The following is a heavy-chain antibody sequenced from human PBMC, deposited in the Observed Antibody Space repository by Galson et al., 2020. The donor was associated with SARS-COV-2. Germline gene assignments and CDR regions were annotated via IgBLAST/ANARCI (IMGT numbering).Heavy chain of an antibody. J-gene: IGHJ4*02. CDR2: ISGSGSAT. CDR1: GFTFSSYA. CDR3: AKRHRDSSGFDY. Sequence: GSLRLSCAASGFTFSSYAMTWLRQAPRKGLEWVPGISGSGSATYFAGSVKGRFTISRDNSQNTLYLQMNGLRAEDTAIYYCAKRHRDSSGFDYWGQGARVTVSS. V-gene: IGHV3-23*01. D-gene: IGHD3-22*01.